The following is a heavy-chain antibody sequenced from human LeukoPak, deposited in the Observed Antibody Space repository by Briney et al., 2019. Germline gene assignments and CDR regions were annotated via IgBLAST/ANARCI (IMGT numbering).Heavy chain of an antibody. CDR3: ARGARGAYFDY. CDR2: IYGADTI. CDR1: GFTISSSY. D-gene: IGHD4/OR15-4a*01. Sequence: GSLRLSCAASGFTISSSYMSWVRQVPGKGLEWVSCIYGADTIYYADFVKDRFTISRDSNRNILYLQMNSLRADDTAVYYCARGARGAYFDYWGQGTLVTVSS. V-gene: IGHV3-66*01. J-gene: IGHJ4*02.